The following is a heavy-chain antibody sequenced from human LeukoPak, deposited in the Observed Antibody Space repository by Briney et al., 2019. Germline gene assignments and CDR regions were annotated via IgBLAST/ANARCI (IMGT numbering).Heavy chain of an antibody. Sequence: GGSLRLSCAASGFTFSSYAMHWVRQAPGKGLEWVAGISGSGDNTYYADSVKGRFTISRDNSKNTLYVQVNSLGTEDTAAYYCAKGSYYDSSGSFYFDYWGQGTLVTVSS. D-gene: IGHD3-22*01. J-gene: IGHJ4*02. V-gene: IGHV3-23*01. CDR2: ISGSGDNT. CDR3: AKGSYYDSSGSFYFDY. CDR1: GFTFSSYA.